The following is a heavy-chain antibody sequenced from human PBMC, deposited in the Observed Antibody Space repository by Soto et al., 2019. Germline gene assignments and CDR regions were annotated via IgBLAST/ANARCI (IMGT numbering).Heavy chain of an antibody. Sequence: SETLSLTCTVSGGSISSSSYYWGWIRQPPGKGLEWIGSIYYSGSTYYNPSLKSRVTISVDTSKSQFSLKLSSVTAADTAVYYCATSTQGSRPRFWVEYYYYYGMDVWGQGTTVTVSS. D-gene: IGHD3-3*01. V-gene: IGHV4-39*01. CDR1: GGSISSSSYY. J-gene: IGHJ6*02. CDR2: IYYSGST. CDR3: ATSTQGSRPRFWVEYYYYYGMDV.